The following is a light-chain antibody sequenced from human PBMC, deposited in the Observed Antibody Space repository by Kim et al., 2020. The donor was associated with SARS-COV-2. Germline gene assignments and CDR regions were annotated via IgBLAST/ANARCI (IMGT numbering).Light chain of an antibody. CDR1: QGIRSY. J-gene: IGKJ2*01. CDR3: QQYYSYPYT. Sequence: ASTGDRVTITCRASQGIRSYLAWYQQKPGKAPKLLISAASTLQSGVPSRFSGSGSGTDFTLTISCLQSEDFATYYCQQYYSYPYTFGQGTKLEIK. CDR2: AAS. V-gene: IGKV1-8*01.